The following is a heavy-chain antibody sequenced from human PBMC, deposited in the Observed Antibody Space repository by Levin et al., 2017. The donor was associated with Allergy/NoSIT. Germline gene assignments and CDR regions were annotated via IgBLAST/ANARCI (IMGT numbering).Heavy chain of an antibody. D-gene: IGHD6-13*01. J-gene: IGHJ4*02. CDR2: ISSSSSYT. CDR1: GFTFSDYY. Sequence: GGSLRLSCAASGFTFSDYYMSWIRQAPGKGLEWVSYISSSSSYTNYADSVKGRFTISRDNAKNSLYLQMNSLRAEDTAVYYCARAFRPFGYSSSWSDYWGQGTLVTVSS. V-gene: IGHV3-11*05. CDR3: ARAFRPFGYSSSWSDY.